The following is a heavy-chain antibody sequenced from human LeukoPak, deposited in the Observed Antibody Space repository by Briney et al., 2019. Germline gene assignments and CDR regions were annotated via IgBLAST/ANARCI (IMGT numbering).Heavy chain of an antibody. CDR2: IYPGDSET. CDR1: GYSFTSFW. D-gene: IGHD2-15*01. J-gene: IGHJ5*02. Sequence: GESLKISCKGSGYSFTSFWIGWVRQMPGKGLEWMGIIYPGDSETLYSPSFQGQVTISADKSINTAYLQWSSLKASDSAMYYCAKQRRIGDSCYRGEADWFDPWGQGTLVTVSS. CDR3: AKQRRIGDSCYRGEADWFDP. V-gene: IGHV5-51*01.